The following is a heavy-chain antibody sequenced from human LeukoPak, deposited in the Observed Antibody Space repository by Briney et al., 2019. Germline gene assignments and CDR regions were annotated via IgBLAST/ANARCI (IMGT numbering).Heavy chain of an antibody. Sequence: ASVKVSCKASGYTFTGYYMHWVRQAPGQGLEWMGWINPNSGGTNYAQKFQGRVTMTRDTSISTAYMELSRLRSDDTAVYYCARDITVIGITGTPDAFDIWGQGTMVTVSS. CDR1: GYTFTGYY. V-gene: IGHV1-2*02. CDR3: ARDITVIGITGTPDAFDI. J-gene: IGHJ3*02. CDR2: INPNSGGT. D-gene: IGHD1-20*01.